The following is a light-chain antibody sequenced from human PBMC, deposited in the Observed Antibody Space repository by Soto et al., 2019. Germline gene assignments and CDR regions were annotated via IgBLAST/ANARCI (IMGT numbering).Light chain of an antibody. V-gene: IGKV3-15*01. CDR2: GAS. CDR3: QQYKSWPPIT. CDR1: QTVHTN. J-gene: IGKJ5*01. Sequence: ETVMTQSPATLSVSPGDRVTLSCRASQTVHTNLAWFQQKPGQAPKLLIYGASTRATGVPDRFSGTGSGTEFTLTISSLKSEDYAVYYCQQYKSWPPITFGQGTRLEIK.